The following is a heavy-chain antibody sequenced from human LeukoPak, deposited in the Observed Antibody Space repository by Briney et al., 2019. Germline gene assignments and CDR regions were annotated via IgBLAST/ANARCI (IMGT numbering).Heavy chain of an antibody. Sequence: GGSLRLSCAASGFTFSSYSMNWVRQAPGKGLEWVSSISSSSSYIYYADSVKGRFTISRDNAKNSLYLQMNSLRAEDTAVYYCAREPQWLVPSDYWGQGTLVTVSS. J-gene: IGHJ4*02. CDR1: GFTFSSYS. V-gene: IGHV3-21*01. CDR3: AREPQWLVPSDY. CDR2: ISSSSSYI. D-gene: IGHD6-19*01.